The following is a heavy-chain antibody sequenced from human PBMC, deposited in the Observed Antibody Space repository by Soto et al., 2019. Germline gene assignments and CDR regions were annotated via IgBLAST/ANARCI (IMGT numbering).Heavy chain of an antibody. J-gene: IGHJ4*02. CDR1: GGSISSSNW. CDR2: THHSGTT. V-gene: IGHV4-4*02. CDR3: AREGSGTSFFDY. Sequence: QVQLQESGPGLVKPSGTLSLTCAVSGGSISSSNWWSWVRQPPGKGLEWIGETHHSGTTNYNPSLKRRVTLSVAKSMNQFALKLSSVTAADTALYSCAREGSGTSFFDYWGQGTLVTVSS. D-gene: IGHD3-10*01.